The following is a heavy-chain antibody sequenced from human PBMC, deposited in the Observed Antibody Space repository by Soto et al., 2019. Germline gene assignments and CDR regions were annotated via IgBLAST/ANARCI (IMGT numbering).Heavy chain of an antibody. CDR1: GFTFRDYN. V-gene: IGHV3-21*01. D-gene: IGHD2-15*01. J-gene: IGHJ4*02. Sequence: GESLKISCAASGFTFRDYNMNWVRQAPGQGLEWVSSISSSSTYLYYTDSVKGRFTISRDNAKNSLYLQMNSLRAEDTAVYYCARGTWYCTGGRCYPPSFDYWGLGALVTVSS. CDR2: ISSSSTYL. CDR3: ARGTWYCTGGRCYPPSFDY.